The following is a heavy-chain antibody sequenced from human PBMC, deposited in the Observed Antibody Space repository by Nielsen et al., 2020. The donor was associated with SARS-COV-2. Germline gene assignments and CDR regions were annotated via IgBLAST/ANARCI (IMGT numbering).Heavy chain of an antibody. Sequence: GGSLRLSCAASGFTFSSYSMNWVRQAPGKGLEWVSYISSSSSTIYYADSVKGRFTISRDNAKNSLYLQMNSLRAEDTAVYYCAREGRAAAMWVWFDPWGQGTLVTVSS. V-gene: IGHV3-48*04. J-gene: IGHJ5*02. CDR1: GFTFSSYS. CDR3: AREGRAAAMWVWFDP. CDR2: ISSSSSTI. D-gene: IGHD2-2*01.